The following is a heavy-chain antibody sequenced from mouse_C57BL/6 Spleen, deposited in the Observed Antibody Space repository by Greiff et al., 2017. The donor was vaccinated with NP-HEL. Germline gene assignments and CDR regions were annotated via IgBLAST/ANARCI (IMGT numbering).Heavy chain of an antibody. CDR1: GYTFTSYW. CDR2: IHPNSGST. J-gene: IGHJ2*01. Sequence: VQLQQSGAELVKPGASVKLSCKASGYTFTSYWMHWVKQRPGQGLEWIGMIHPNSGSTNYNEKFKSKATLTVDKSSSTAYMQLSSLTSEDSAVYYCAREGDSCFDYWGQGTTLTVSS. V-gene: IGHV1-64*01. CDR3: AREGDSCFDY. D-gene: IGHD1-1*01.